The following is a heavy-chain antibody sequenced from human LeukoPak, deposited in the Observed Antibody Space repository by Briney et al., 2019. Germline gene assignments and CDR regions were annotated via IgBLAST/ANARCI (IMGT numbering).Heavy chain of an antibody. CDR2: VSASGAGT. J-gene: IGHJ3*01. D-gene: IGHD5-12*01. Sequence: PGGSLRLSCAASGFTFDSYAMTWVRQAPGKGLEWVSTVSASGAGTYFADSVKGRFTISRDNSKNTLYLQMNYLRAEDTAVYYCARATDWGQGTMVTVSS. CDR1: GFTFDSYA. V-gene: IGHV3-23*01. CDR3: ARATD.